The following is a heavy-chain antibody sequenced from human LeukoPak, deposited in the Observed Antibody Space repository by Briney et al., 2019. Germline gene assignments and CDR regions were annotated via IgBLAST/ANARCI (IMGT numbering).Heavy chain of an antibody. V-gene: IGHV3-7*03. Sequence: GGSLRLSCAASGFNFGVYWMSWVRQAPGKGLEWVASIKEDGREKLYVESLEGRLTIARDNAKESLHLQMRNLRVEDTAVYYCTRALGHSVLAFDVWSQGTVVIVS. J-gene: IGHJ3*01. CDR1: GFNFGVYW. CDR2: IKEDGREK. D-gene: IGHD3-16*01. CDR3: TRALGHSVLAFDV.